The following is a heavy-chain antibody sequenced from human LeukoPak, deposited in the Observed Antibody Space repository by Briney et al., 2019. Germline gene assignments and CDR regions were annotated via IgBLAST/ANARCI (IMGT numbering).Heavy chain of an antibody. CDR3: ARRGGILTAQDHAFDI. CDR1: GFTFSSYG. CDR2: ISYDGSNK. Sequence: PGRSLRLSCAASGFTFSSYGMHWVRQAPGKGLEWVAVISYDGSNKYYADSVKGRFTISRDNAKNSLYLQMNSLRAEDTAVYYCARRGGILTAQDHAFDIWGQGTMVTVSS. V-gene: IGHV3-30*03. D-gene: IGHD3-16*01. J-gene: IGHJ3*02.